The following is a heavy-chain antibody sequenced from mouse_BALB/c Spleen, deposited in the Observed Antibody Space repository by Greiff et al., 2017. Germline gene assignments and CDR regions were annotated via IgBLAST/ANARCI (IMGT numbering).Heavy chain of an antibody. CDR2: ISSGGSYT. D-gene: IGHD2-1*01. J-gene: IGHJ4*01. CDR1: GFTFSSYT. Sequence: EVQRVESGGGLVKPGGSLKLSCAASGFTFSSYTMSWVRQTPEKRLEWVATISSGGSYTYYPDSVKGRFTISRDNAKNTLYLQMSSLKSEDTAMYYCTRDRGGEGNYDYYAMDYWGQGTSVTVSS. V-gene: IGHV5-6-4*01. CDR3: TRDRGGEGNYDYYAMDY.